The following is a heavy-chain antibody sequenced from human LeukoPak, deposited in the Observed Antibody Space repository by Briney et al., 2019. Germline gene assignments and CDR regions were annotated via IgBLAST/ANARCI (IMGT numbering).Heavy chain of an antibody. V-gene: IGHV4-34*01. D-gene: IGHD6-13*01. CDR1: GGSFSGYY. J-gene: IGHJ4*02. CDR2: INHSGST. Sequence: SETLPLTCAVYGGSFSGYYWSWIRQPPGKGLEWIGEINHSGSTNYNPSLKSRVTISVDTSKNQFSLKRSSVTAADTAVYYCARGQRHSSSWYGTLGYWGQGTLVTVSS. CDR3: ARGQRHSSSWYGTLGY.